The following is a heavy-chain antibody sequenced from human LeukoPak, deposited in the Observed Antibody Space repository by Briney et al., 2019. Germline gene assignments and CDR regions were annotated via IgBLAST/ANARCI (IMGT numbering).Heavy chain of an antibody. J-gene: IGHJ4*02. D-gene: IGHD3-3*01. CDR3: AGRTIFGGFDY. CDR1: ANSIGSGNY. V-gene: IGHV4-38-2*02. CDR2: IYHSGST. Sequence: SETLSLACTVSANSIGSGNYWGWIRQPPGKGLEWIGTIYHSGSTYYNPSLKSRVTMSVDTSKNQFSLKLSSVTAADTAVYYCAGRTIFGGFDYWGQGTLVTVSS.